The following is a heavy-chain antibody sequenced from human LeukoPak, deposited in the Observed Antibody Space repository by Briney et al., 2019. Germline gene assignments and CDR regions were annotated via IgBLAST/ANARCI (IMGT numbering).Heavy chain of an antibody. D-gene: IGHD3-3*01. CDR2: IYTSGST. J-gene: IGHJ5*02. Sequence: SETLSLTCTVSGGSISSYYWSWIRQPAGKGLEWIGRIYTSGSTNYNPSLKSRVTMSVDTSKNQFSLKLSSVTAADTAVYYCAREITIFGVVRFDPWGQGTLVTVSS. CDR3: AREITIFGVVRFDP. V-gene: IGHV4-4*07. CDR1: GGSISSYY.